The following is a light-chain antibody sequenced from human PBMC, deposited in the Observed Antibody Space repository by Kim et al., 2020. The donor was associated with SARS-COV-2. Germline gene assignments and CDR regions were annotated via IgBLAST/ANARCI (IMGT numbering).Light chain of an antibody. CDR1: NIGSKG. J-gene: IGLJ2*01. Sequence: GKTARITGGGNNIGSKGVHWYQQKPGQAPVLVIYDDSDRPSGIPERLSRSNSGNTATLTISRVEAGDEADYYCQVWDSRSDHPGVVFGGGTQLTVL. V-gene: IGLV3-21*03. CDR2: DDS. CDR3: QVWDSRSDHPGVV.